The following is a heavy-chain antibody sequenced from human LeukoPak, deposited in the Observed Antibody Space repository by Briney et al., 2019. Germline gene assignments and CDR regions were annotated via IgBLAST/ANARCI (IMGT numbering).Heavy chain of an antibody. J-gene: IGHJ5*02. Sequence: SETLSLTCTVSGGSISSSSYYWGWIRQPPGKGLEWIGSIYYSGSTYYNPSLKSRVTISVDTSKNQFSLKLSSVTAADTAVYYCARVTGTARLNWFDPWGQGTLVTASS. D-gene: IGHD1-1*01. CDR3: ARVTGTARLNWFDP. CDR2: IYYSGST. V-gene: IGHV4-39*07. CDR1: GGSISSSSYY.